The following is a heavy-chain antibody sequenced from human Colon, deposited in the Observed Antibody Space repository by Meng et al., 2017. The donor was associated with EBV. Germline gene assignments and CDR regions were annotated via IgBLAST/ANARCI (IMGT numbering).Heavy chain of an antibody. CDR2: IYHSGST. D-gene: IGHD5-18*01. CDR3: ARGGYYSFDY. Sequence: QVRLEESGPGMVKPSETLSLTCAVSGGSISSVYWWTWVRQSPGKGLEWIGEIYHSGSTNYNPSLKSRVTISVDKSKNQFSLKLTSVTAADTAVYYCARGGYYSFDYWGQRTLVTVSS. V-gene: IGHV4-4*02. J-gene: IGHJ4*02. CDR1: GGSISSVYW.